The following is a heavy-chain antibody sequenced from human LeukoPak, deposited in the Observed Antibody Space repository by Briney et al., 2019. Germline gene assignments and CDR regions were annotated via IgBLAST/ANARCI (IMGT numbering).Heavy chain of an antibody. V-gene: IGHV3-23*01. Sequence: PGGSLRLSCAASGFTFSDYPMNWGRQAPGKGREWVSVITGSGDSSFYGDSVKGRFTISRDNSKNTLYLQMNSLRVEDTAVYYCAKDPEVLWFGDPTDASDIWGQGTMVTVAS. CDR3: AKDPEVLWFGDPTDASDI. D-gene: IGHD3-10*01. CDR2: ITGSGDSS. CDR1: GFTFSDYP. J-gene: IGHJ3*02.